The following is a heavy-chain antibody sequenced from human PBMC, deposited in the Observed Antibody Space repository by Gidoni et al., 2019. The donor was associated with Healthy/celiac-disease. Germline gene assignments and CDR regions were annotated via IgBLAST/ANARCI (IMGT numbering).Heavy chain of an antibody. D-gene: IGHD4-17*01. Sequence: VQLVESGGGLVQPGRSLRLSGAASGFTFDDYAMHWVRQAPGKGLEWVSGISWNSGSIGYADSVKGRFTISRDNAKNSLYLQMNSLRAEDTALYYCAMTTVTNAPIDYWGQGTLVTVSS. CDR2: ISWNSGSI. CDR1: GFTFDDYA. V-gene: IGHV3-9*01. J-gene: IGHJ4*02. CDR3: AMTTVTNAPIDY.